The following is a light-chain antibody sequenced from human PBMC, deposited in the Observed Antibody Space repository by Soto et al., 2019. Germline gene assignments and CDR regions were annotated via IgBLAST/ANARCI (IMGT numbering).Light chain of an antibody. CDR3: PSYASSLGGWV. CDR1: SSNIGAGYG. J-gene: IGLJ2*01. Sequence: QSVLTQPPSVSGAPGQRVTISCTGSSSNIGAGYGVHWYQQLPGAAPKLLIYGNNNRPSGVPDRFSGSKSGTSASLAITGLQSEDEADYYPPSYASSLGGWVFGGGTKLTAL. V-gene: IGLV1-40*01. CDR2: GNN.